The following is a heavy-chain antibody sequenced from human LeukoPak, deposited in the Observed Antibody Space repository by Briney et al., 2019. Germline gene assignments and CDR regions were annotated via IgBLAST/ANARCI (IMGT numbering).Heavy chain of an antibody. J-gene: IGHJ3*01. CDR2: INPNSGGT. CDR1: GYTFTGYY. D-gene: IGHD3-22*01. Sequence: ASVKVSCKASGYTFTGYYMHWVRQAPGQGLEWMGWINPNSGGTNYAQKFQGRVTMTRDTSISTAYMELSRLRSDDTAVYYCARVIYDSSGYSWFDPWGQGTMVTVSS. V-gene: IGHV1-2*02. CDR3: ARVIYDSSGYSWFDP.